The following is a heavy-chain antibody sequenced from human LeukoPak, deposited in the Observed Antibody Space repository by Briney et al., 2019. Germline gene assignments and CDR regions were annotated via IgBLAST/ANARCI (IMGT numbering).Heavy chain of an antibody. J-gene: IGHJ6*04. D-gene: IGHD6-6*01. Sequence: SETLSLTCAVSGGSISSGGYSWSWIRQPPGKGLEWIGYIYHSGSTYYNPSLKSRVTISVDRSKNQFSLKLSSVTAADTAVYYCARASGSLYYYYGMDVWGKGTTVTVSS. V-gene: IGHV4-30-2*01. CDR3: ARASGSLYYYYGMDV. CDR1: GGSISSGGYS. CDR2: IYHSGST.